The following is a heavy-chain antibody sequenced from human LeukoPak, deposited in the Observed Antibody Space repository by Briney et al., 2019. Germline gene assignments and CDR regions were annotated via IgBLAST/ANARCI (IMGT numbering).Heavy chain of an antibody. CDR2: IYYSGST. CDR3: ARDGKISPYSGMDV. Sequence: PSETLSLTCTVSGGSISSYYWCWIRQPPGKGLEWIGYIYYSGSTNYNPSLKSRVTISVDTSKNQFSLKLTSVTAADTAVYYCARDGKISPYSGMDVWGQGTTVTVSS. CDR1: GGSISSYY. D-gene: IGHD2-21*01. V-gene: IGHV4-59*01. J-gene: IGHJ6*02.